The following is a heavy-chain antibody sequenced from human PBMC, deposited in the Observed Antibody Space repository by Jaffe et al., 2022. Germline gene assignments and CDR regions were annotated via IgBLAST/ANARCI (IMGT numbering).Heavy chain of an antibody. Sequence: EVQLVESGGGLVQPGGSLRLSCAASGFTFSSYWMSWVRQAPGKGLEWVANIKQDGSEKYYVDSVKGRFTISRDNAKNSLYLQMNSLRAEDTAVYYCARDQGSGWYVDYFDYWGQGTLVTVSS. CDR3: ARDQGSGWYVDYFDY. J-gene: IGHJ4*02. V-gene: IGHV3-7*01. D-gene: IGHD6-19*01. CDR2: IKQDGSEK. CDR1: GFTFSSYW.